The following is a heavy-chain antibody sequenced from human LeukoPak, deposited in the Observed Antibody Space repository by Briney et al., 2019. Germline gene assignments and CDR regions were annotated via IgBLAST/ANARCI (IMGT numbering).Heavy chain of an antibody. V-gene: IGHV3-74*01. CDR3: ARDSGTYYYYYMDV. CDR2: INTDGSTT. J-gene: IGHJ6*03. Sequence: PGGSLRPSCVASGFTFSNYWMYWVPKAPGKGLGWSPRINTDGSTTSYADSVKGRFTISRDNAKNTLYLQMNSLRAEDTAVYYCARDSGTYYYYYMDVWGKGTTVTVSS. CDR1: GFTFSNYW. D-gene: IGHD1-26*01.